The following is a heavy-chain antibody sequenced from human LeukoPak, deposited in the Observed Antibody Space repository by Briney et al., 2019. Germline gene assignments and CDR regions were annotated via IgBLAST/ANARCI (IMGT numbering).Heavy chain of an antibody. Sequence: GASVKVSCKASGYTFTGYYMHWVRQAPGQGLEWMGWINPNSGGTNYAQKFQGRVTMTRDTSISTAYMELSRLRSDDTAVYYCARLGGPLLWFGDPGYFDYWGQGTLVTVSS. CDR1: GYTFTGYY. J-gene: IGHJ4*02. V-gene: IGHV1-2*02. D-gene: IGHD3-10*01. CDR3: ARLGGPLLWFGDPGYFDY. CDR2: INPNSGGT.